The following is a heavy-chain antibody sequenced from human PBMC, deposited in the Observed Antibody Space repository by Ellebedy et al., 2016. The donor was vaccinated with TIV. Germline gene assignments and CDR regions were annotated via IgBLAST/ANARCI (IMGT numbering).Heavy chain of an antibody. J-gene: IGHJ4*02. D-gene: IGHD3-9*01. CDR3: ATDWELYD. CDR2: IKQAGSVK. V-gene: IGHV3-7*01. Sequence: PGGSLRLSCAASGFTFSNYWMIWVRQAPGKGLEWVTDIKQAGSVKNYMDSVKVRFTISRDNAQNLLYLQINSLRIEDKGVYYCATDWELYDWGQGTLVTVSS. CDR1: GFTFSNYW.